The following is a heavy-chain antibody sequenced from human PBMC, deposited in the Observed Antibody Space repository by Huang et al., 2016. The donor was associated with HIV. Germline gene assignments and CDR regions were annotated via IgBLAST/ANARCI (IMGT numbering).Heavy chain of an antibody. V-gene: IGHV3-21*01. Sequence: EVKLVESGGGLVKPGGSLRFSCAASGFTFSSYSMNWVRQAPGKGRGCVSSISSSSSYIYYADSVKGRFTISRDNAKNSLYLQMNSLRAEDTAVYYCASEIAAASIDYWGQGTLVTVSS. D-gene: IGHD6-13*01. CDR1: GFTFSSYS. CDR3: ASEIAAASIDY. J-gene: IGHJ4*02. CDR2: ISSSSSYI.